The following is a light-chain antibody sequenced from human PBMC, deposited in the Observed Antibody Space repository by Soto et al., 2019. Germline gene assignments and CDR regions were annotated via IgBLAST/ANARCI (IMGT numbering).Light chain of an antibody. CDR1: QSVSNS. CDR3: HQRYNWPRVT. V-gene: IGKV3-11*01. CDR2: DVS. J-gene: IGKJ5*01. Sequence: EIVLTQSPATLSLSPGERVTLSCRASQSVSNSLAWYQQKPGQPPRLLIYDVSNRATGIPARFSDSGSGTDFTLTITSLEPEDFAVYFCHQRYNWPRVTFGQGTQLEIK.